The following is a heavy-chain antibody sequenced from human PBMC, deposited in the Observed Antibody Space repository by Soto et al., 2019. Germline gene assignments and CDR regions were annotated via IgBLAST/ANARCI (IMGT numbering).Heavy chain of an antibody. V-gene: IGHV3-30*18. CDR2: ISYDGNNK. J-gene: IGHJ4*02. Sequence: GGSLRLSCAASGFTFSSYAMHWVRQTPGKGLEWVAVISYDGNNKYYADSVKGRFTISRDNSKNTLYLQMNSLRGDDTAVYYCAKDFYDSSGYLFDYWGPGTLVTVSS. CDR1: GFTFSSYA. CDR3: AKDFYDSSGYLFDY. D-gene: IGHD3-22*01.